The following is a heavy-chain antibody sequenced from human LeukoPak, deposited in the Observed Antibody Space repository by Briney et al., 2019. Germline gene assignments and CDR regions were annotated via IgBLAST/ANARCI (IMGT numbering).Heavy chain of an antibody. D-gene: IGHD3-10*01. CDR1: GYTFTGYY. Sequence: ASVKVSCKASGYTFTGYYMHWVRQAPGQGLEWRGWINPNSGCTNYAQKFQGRVTMTRDTSISTAYMELSRLRSDDTAVYYCARNSYSMVRGVIRINWFDPWGQGTLVTVSS. CDR2: INPNSGCT. V-gene: IGHV1-2*02. CDR3: ARNSYSMVRGVIRINWFDP. J-gene: IGHJ5*02.